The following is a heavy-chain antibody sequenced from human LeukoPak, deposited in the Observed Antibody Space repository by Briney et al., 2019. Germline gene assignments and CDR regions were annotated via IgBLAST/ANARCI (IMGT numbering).Heavy chain of an antibody. Sequence: GGSLRLSCAASGFTFSTYSMNWVRQAPGKGLEWVSYISSSSSSIYYANSVKGRFTVSRDNAKNSLYLQMNSLRDGDTAVYYCARVNSGYDIDYFDYWGQETLVTVSS. CDR3: ARVNSGYDIDYFDY. CDR1: GFTFSTYS. V-gene: IGHV3-48*02. D-gene: IGHD5-12*01. CDR2: ISSSSSSI. J-gene: IGHJ4*02.